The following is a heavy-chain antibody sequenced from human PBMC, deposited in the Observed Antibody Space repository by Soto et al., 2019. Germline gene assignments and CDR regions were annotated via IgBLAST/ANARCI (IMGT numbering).Heavy chain of an antibody. J-gene: IGHJ4*02. CDR3: AKDQGSSWYEIDY. D-gene: IGHD6-13*01. V-gene: IGHV3-23*01. Sequence: EVQLLESGGGLVQPGGSLRLSCAASGFTFSNYAVTWVRQAPGKGLEWVSTIRGSGGSTYYADSVKGRFTISRDNSKNTLNLQMNSLSAEDTAVYYCAKDQGSSWYEIDYWGQGTLVTVSS. CDR1: GFTFSNYA. CDR2: IRGSGGST.